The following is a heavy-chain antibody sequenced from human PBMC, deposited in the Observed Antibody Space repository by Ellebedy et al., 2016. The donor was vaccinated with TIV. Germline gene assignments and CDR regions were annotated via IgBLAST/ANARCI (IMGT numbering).Heavy chain of an antibody. CDR1: GGSITSYY. CDR3: ARQGLEDGAFDI. D-gene: IGHD5-24*01. J-gene: IGHJ3*02. V-gene: IGHV4-59*08. Sequence: MPSETLSLTCTVSGGSITSYYWSWIRQPPGKGLEWIGYGYYSGSTNYNPSLKSRVTISVDTSKNQFSLKLSPVTAADTAVYYCARQGLEDGAFDIWGQGTMVTVSS. CDR2: GYYSGST.